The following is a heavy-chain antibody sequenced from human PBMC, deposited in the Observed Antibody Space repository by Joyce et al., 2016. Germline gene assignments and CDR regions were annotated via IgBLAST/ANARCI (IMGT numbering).Heavy chain of an antibody. D-gene: IGHD1-14*01. CDR3: AREAVYKTYYYGMDV. Sequence: QVQLQGSGPGLVKPSQTLSLICTVSGGSINNNNYYWSWIRQPAGKGLEWIGRIHGSGSTTYTPSLKSRVTISIDTPKKQISLKVTSVTAADTAVYYCAREAVYKTYYYGMDVWGQGTTVTVSS. CDR2: IHGSGST. J-gene: IGHJ6*02. CDR1: GGSINNNNYY. V-gene: IGHV4-61*02.